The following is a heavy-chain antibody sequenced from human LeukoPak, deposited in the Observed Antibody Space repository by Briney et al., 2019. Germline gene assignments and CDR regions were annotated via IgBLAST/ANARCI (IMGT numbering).Heavy chain of an antibody. J-gene: IGHJ4*02. CDR2: IYHSGST. CDR1: GYSISSGYY. V-gene: IGHV4-38-2*01. Sequence: KPSETLSLTCAVSGYSISSGYYWGWIRQPPGKGLEWIGSIYHSGSTYYNPSLKSRVTISVDTSKNQFSLKLSSVTAADTAVYYCARVDYYDSSGYFRKGRYYFDYWGQGTLVTVSS. D-gene: IGHD3-22*01. CDR3: ARVDYYDSSGYFRKGRYYFDY.